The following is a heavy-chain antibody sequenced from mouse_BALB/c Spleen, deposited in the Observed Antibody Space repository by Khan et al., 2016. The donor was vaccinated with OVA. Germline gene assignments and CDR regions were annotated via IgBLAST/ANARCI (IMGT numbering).Heavy chain of an antibody. D-gene: IGHD6-2*01. CDR1: GYTFTNYG. J-gene: IGHJ1*01. V-gene: IGHV9-1*02. CDR3: ARISSYWYSDV. CDR2: INTYTGVP. Sequence: QIQLVQSGPELKKPGETVKISCKASGYTFTNYGMNWVKQAPGKGLKWMGWINTYTGVPTYADDFKGRFVFSLETSVSTAYLQISNLKNEDMTTYFCARISSYWYSDVWGAGTTVTVSS.